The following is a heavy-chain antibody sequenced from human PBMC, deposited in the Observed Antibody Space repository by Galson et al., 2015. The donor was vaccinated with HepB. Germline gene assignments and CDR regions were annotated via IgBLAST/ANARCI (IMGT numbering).Heavy chain of an antibody. CDR1: GFTFSYYA. J-gene: IGHJ4*02. CDR2: ITPSGDNT. D-gene: IGHD6-19*01. CDR3: AKVFPEKTDGWYRQALYYFDS. V-gene: IGHV3-23*01. Sequence: LRLSCAASGFTFSYYAMSWVRQAPGKGLEWISAITPSGDNTYSADSMKGRFTISRDNSQNTLFLQINSLRVDDTAMYFCAKVFPEKTDGWYRQALYYFDSWGQGTRVTVSS.